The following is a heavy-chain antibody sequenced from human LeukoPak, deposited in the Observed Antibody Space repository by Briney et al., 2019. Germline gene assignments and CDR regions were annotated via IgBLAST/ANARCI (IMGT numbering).Heavy chain of an antibody. CDR1: GFTFSSYW. CDR3: ARWFEVVAADY. J-gene: IGHJ4*02. Sequence: GGSLRLSCAASGFTFSSYWRHWVRQAPGKGLVWVSRINSDGSSTSYADSVKGRFTISRDNSKNTLYLQMNSLRAEDTAVYYCARWFEVVAADYWGQGTLVTVSS. D-gene: IGHD2-15*01. V-gene: IGHV3-74*01. CDR2: INSDGSST.